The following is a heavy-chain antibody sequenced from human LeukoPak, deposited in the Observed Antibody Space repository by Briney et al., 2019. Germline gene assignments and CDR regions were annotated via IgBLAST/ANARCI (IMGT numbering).Heavy chain of an antibody. V-gene: IGHV3-30*18. CDR3: AKASPTMPFDY. CDR1: GFTFSSYG. J-gene: IGHJ4*02. Sequence: VRSLRLSCAASGFTFSSYGMPWVRQAPGKGLGWVAVISDDGSNKYYAYSVKFPFTISRDNSKTPLYLQMNRLRAEATAVYYCAKASPTMPFDYWGQGTLVTVSS. D-gene: IGHD2-2*01. CDR2: ISDDGSNK.